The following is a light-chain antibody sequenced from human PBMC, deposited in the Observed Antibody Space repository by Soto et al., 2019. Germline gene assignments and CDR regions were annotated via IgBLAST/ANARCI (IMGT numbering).Light chain of an antibody. CDR3: ISYTSDDVRYV. Sequence: QSVLTQPASVSGTPGQSITISCTGSNSDVGIYDFVSWYQHHPGRAPQLIVSEVSHRPSGVSNRFSGSKSGNTACLTIAGLQSEDEADYYCISYTSDDVRYVFGTGTKLTV. CDR2: EVS. J-gene: IGLJ1*01. CDR1: NSDVGIYDF. V-gene: IGLV2-14*01.